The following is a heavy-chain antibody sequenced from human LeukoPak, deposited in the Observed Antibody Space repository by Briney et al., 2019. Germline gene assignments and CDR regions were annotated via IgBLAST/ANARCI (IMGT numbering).Heavy chain of an antibody. Sequence: GRSLRLSCAASGFTFSSYGMHWVRQAPGKGLEWVAVIWYDGSNKYYADSVKGRFTISRDNSKNTLHLQMNSLRAEDTAVYYCARGGYYLYGMDVWGQGTTVTVSS. CDR1: GFTFSSYG. CDR2: IWYDGSNK. D-gene: IGHD3-10*01. CDR3: ARGGYYLYGMDV. J-gene: IGHJ6*02. V-gene: IGHV3-33*01.